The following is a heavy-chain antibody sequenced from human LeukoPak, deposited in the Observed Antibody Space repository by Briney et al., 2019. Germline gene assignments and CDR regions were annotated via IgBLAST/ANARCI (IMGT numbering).Heavy chain of an antibody. CDR3: ATDVRGNCGTISCSYCYGMDV. Sequence: SETLSLTCRVSGGSVSGANYYWSWIRQPPGKGLEWIGYIYYSGSTNYSPSLKSRATISVDTSKNQFSLKLSSVTAADTAMYYCATDVRGNCGTISCSYCYGMDVWGQGTTVTVSS. D-gene: IGHD2-2*01. CDR2: IYYSGST. CDR1: GGSVSGANYY. J-gene: IGHJ6*02. V-gene: IGHV4-61*01.